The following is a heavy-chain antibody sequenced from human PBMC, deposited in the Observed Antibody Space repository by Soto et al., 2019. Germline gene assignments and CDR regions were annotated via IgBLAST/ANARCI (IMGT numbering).Heavy chain of an antibody. CDR2: IYYSGST. V-gene: IGHV4-39*07. CDR1: CGSISSSSYY. D-gene: IGHD6-19*01. J-gene: IGHJ5*02. Sequence: PSETLSLTCTFSCGSISSSSYYWGWIRQPPGKGLEWIGSIYYSGSTYYNPSLKSRVTISVDKSKSQFSLRLISVTAADTAVYYCTREQSDDNYFDPWGQGTLVTVSS. CDR3: TREQSDDNYFDP.